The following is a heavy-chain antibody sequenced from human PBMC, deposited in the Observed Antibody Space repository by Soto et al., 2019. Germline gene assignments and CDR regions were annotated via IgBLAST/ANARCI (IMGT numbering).Heavy chain of an antibody. J-gene: IGHJ4*02. V-gene: IGHV1-69*13. D-gene: IGHD6-13*01. CDR1: GGTFSSYA. Sequence: GASVKVSCKASGGTFSSYAISWVRQATGQGLEWMGGIIPIFGTANYAQKFQGRVTITADESTSTAYMELSSLRSEDTAVYYCAGTAGIAAGYFDYWGQGTLVTVSS. CDR2: IIPIFGTA. CDR3: AGTAGIAAGYFDY.